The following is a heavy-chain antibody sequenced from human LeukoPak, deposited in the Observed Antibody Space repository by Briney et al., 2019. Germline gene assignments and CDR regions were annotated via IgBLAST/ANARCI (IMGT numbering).Heavy chain of an antibody. CDR1: GFTFSTYW. V-gene: IGHV3-7*01. Sequence: SGGSLRLSCVGSGFTFSTYWMSWVRQAQGKGLEWVANIKQDGSEKYYVDSVKGRFSISRDNAKNSLYLQMNSLRAEDTAVYYCARERATVTTFGDYYYYYMDVWGKGTTVTVSS. CDR2: IKQDGSEK. D-gene: IGHD4-17*01. CDR3: ARERATVTTFGDYYYYYMDV. J-gene: IGHJ6*03.